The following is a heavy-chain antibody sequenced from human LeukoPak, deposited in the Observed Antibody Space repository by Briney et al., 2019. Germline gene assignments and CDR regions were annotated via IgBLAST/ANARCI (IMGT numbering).Heavy chain of an antibody. CDR2: IKQDGSEK. CDR3: ARETRIDFWSGYYSFDY. CDR1: GFTFSSYW. V-gene: IGHV3-7*01. J-gene: IGHJ4*02. Sequence: GGSLRLSCAASGFTFSSYWMSWVRQAPGKGLEWVANIKQDGSEKYYVDSVKGRFTISRDNAKNSLYLQMNSLRAEDTAVYYCARETRIDFWSGYYSFDYWGQRTLVTVSS. D-gene: IGHD3-3*01.